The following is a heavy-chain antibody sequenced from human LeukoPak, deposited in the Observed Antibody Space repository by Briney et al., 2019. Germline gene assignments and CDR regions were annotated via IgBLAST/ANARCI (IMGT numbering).Heavy chain of an antibody. V-gene: IGHV3-7*01. Sequence: SGGSLRLSCAASGFTFSSYRMSWVRQAPGKGLEWVANIKQDGSEKYYVDSVKGRFTISRDNAKNSLYLQMNSLRAEDTAVYYCARGPGRGNAFDIWGQGTMVTVSS. CDR1: GFTFSSYR. D-gene: IGHD3-10*01. CDR3: ARGPGRGNAFDI. J-gene: IGHJ3*02. CDR2: IKQDGSEK.